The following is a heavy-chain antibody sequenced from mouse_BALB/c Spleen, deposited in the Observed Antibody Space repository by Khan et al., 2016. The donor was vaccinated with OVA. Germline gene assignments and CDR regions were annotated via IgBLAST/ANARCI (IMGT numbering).Heavy chain of an antibody. CDR3: ARSRYYSDGYALDC. CDR1: GYAITSDYA. D-gene: IGHD2-12*01. J-gene: IGHJ4*01. V-gene: IGHV3-2*02. CDR2: ISSTGST. Sequence: EVQLQESGPGLVKPSQSLSLTCTVTGYAITSDYAWNWIRQFPGNKLEWMGYISSTGSTSYNPSLKSRISITRDTSKNQFFLQLKSVTTEDTATYYGARSRYYSDGYALDCWGRGTSVTVSS.